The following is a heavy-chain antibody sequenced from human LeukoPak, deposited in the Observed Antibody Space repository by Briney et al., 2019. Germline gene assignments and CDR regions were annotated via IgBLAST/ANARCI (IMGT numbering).Heavy chain of an antibody. CDR2: MNPNSGNT. CDR1: GYTLTSYD. V-gene: IGHV1-8*03. D-gene: IGHD6-25*01. Sequence: GASVNVSCTASGYTLTSYDINWVRQAPGQGLEWMGWMNPNSGNTGYAQKFQGRVTITRNTSISTAYMELSSLRSEDTAVYYCARGSSGYWGQGTLVTVSS. CDR3: ARGSSGY. J-gene: IGHJ4*02.